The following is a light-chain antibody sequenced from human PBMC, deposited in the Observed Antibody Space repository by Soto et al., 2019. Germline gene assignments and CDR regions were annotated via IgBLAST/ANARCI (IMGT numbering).Light chain of an antibody. CDR3: HQYDNWPPYT. CDR1: QSVSNN. CDR2: GAS. Sequence: EIVMTQSPATLSVSPGGRATLSCRASQSVSNNLAWYQQKPGQAPRLLIYGASTRATGIPARFSGSGSGTEFTLTISSLQSEDFAVYYCHQYDNWPPYTFGQGTKLEIK. J-gene: IGKJ2*01. V-gene: IGKV3-15*01.